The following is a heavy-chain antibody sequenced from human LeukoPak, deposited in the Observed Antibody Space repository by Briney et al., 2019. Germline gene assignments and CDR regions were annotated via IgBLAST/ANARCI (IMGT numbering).Heavy chain of an antibody. CDR3: SISHDYGDN. D-gene: IGHD4/OR15-4a*01. CDR2: IRSRANNYAT. V-gene: IGHV3-73*01. Sequence: GGSLRLSCAASGFTFSGSAMHWVRQASGKGLEWVGRIRSRANNYATAYAASVKGRFTISRDDSKNTACLQMNSLKIEDTAVYYCSISHDYGDNWGQGTLVTVS. J-gene: IGHJ4*02. CDR1: GFTFSGSA.